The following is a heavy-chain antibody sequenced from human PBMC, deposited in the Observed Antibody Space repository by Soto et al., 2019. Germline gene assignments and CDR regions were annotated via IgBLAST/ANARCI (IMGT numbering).Heavy chain of an antibody. CDR3: ARDWYCSSTSCHRNDY. CDR2: ISYDGSNK. V-gene: IGHV3-30-3*01. D-gene: IGHD2-2*01. Sequence: GGSLRLSCAASGFTFSSYAMHWVRQAPGKGLEGVAVISYDGSNKYYADSVKGRFTISRDNSKNTLYLQMNSLRAEDTAVYYCARDWYCSSTSCHRNDYWGQRTVVTVSS. J-gene: IGHJ4*02. CDR1: GFTFSSYA.